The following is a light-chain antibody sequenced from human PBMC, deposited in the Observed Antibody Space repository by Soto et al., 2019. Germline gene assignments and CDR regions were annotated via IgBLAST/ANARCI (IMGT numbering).Light chain of an antibody. J-gene: IGKJ1*01. CDR3: QQYGSSPRT. Sequence: DIQMTQSPSSLSSSVGDRVTITCRASQSISSYLNWYQQKPGKAPKLLISAASSLQSGVPSRFSGSGAVTDFTLTISRLEPEDFAVYFCQQYGSSPRTFGQGTKVDIK. CDR2: AAS. V-gene: IGKV1-39*01. CDR1: QSISSY.